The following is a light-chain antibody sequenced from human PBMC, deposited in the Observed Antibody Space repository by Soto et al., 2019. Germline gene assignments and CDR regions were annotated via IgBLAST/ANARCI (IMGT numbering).Light chain of an antibody. CDR1: SSDVGDYNY. J-gene: IGLJ3*02. CDR2: AVN. Sequence: QSALTQPRSVSGSPGQSVTISCTGTSSDVGDYNYVSWYQQHPGKAPKLLIYAVNMRPSGVPDRFSGSKSGNTASLTISGLQAEDEADYSCCSYAGSYTWVFGGWTKRTVL. V-gene: IGLV2-11*01. CDR3: CSYAGSYTWV.